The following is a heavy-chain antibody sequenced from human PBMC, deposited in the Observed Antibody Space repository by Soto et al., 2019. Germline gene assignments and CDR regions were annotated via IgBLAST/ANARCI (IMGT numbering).Heavy chain of an antibody. CDR1: GFTFSSYW. V-gene: IGHV3-74*01. CDR2: INSDGSST. Sequence: GGSLRLSCAASGFTFSSYWMHWVRQAPGKGLVWVSRINSDGSSTSYADSVKGRFTISRDNAKNTLYLQMNSLRAEDTAVYYCASGHLYYDFWSGYSAQDVWGKGTTVTVSS. CDR3: ASGHLYYDFWSGYSAQDV. J-gene: IGHJ6*04. D-gene: IGHD3-3*01.